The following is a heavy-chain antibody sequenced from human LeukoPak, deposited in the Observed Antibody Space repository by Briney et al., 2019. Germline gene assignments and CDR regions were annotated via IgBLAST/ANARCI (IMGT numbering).Heavy chain of an antibody. V-gene: IGHV3-48*01. CDR3: ARGNYYDSSGYSTRQFDY. D-gene: IGHD3-22*01. CDR1: GFTFSSYS. CDR2: ISSSSSTI. J-gene: IGHJ4*02. Sequence: PGGSLRLSCAASGFTFSSYSMNWVRQAPGKGLEWVSYISSSSSTIYYADSVKGRFTISRDNAKNSLYLQMNSLRAEDTAVYYCARGNYYDSSGYSTRQFDYWGQGTLVTVPS.